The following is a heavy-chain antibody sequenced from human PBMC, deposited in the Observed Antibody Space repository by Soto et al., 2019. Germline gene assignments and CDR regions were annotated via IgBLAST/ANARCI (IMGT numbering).Heavy chain of an antibody. CDR3: AVLQWESWFDP. D-gene: IGHD1-26*01. V-gene: IGHV1-69*02. CDR2: IIPILGIA. J-gene: IGHJ5*02. Sequence: QVQLVQSGAEVKKPGSSVKVSCKASGGTFSSYTISWVRQAPGQGLEWMGRIIPILGIANYAQKFQGRVTXTXXKATSTAYMELSSLRPEATAVYYCAVLQWESWFDPWGQGTLVTVSS. CDR1: GGTFSSYT.